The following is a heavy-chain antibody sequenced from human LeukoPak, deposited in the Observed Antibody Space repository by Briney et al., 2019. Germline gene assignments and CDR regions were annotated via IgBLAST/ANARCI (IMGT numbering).Heavy chain of an antibody. Sequence: GASVRVSCKASGYTFTAYYMHWVPQAPGQGLEWMGWINPNSGGTNYAQKFQGRVTMPRDTSISTAYMELSSLRSDDTAVYYCATSSGYYVGYIRHWGQGTLVTVSS. CDR2: INPNSGGT. J-gene: IGHJ1*01. V-gene: IGHV1-2*02. D-gene: IGHD3-22*01. CDR1: GYTFTAYY. CDR3: ATSSGYYVGYIRH.